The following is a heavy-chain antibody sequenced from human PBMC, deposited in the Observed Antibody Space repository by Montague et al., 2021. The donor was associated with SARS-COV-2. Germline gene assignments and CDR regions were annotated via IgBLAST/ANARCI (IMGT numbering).Heavy chain of an antibody. J-gene: IGHJ4*02. CDR1: GFSLSTSGMC. V-gene: IGHV2-70*01. Sequence: PALVKPTQTLTLTCTFSGFSLSTSGMCVSGIRQPPGKALEWLALIDWDDDKYYSTSLKTRLTISKDTSKNQVVLTMTSMDPVDTATYYCARIRDYDILTGSYSGFDYWGQGTLVTVSS. CDR3: ARIRDYDILTGSYSGFDY. D-gene: IGHD3-9*01. CDR2: IDWDDDK.